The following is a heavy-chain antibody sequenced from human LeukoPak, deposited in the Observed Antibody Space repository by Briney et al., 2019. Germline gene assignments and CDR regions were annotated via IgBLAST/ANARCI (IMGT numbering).Heavy chain of an antibody. CDR2: ISSSSYI. V-gene: IGHV3-21*01. CDR1: GFTFSSYS. Sequence: GGSLRLSCAASGFTFSSYSMNWVRQAPGKGLEWVSSISSSSYIYYADSVKGRFTISRDNAKNSLYLQMNSLRAEDTAVYYCARAGSHDYYDSSGTFDYWGQGTLVTVSS. D-gene: IGHD3-22*01. J-gene: IGHJ4*02. CDR3: ARAGSHDYYDSSGTFDY.